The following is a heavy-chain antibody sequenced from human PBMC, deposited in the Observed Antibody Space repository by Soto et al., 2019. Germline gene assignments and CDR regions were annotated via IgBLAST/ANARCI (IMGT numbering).Heavy chain of an antibody. V-gene: IGHV3-48*03. D-gene: IGHD2-8*02. CDR3: VKEYCTGGTCFDAFDL. Sequence: EAELVEPGGGLVQPGGSLTLSCAASGFIFSDYEVDWVRQSPGRGPEWISYISDGGTTIYYAASVKGRFTISRDDHKQSHYLHMNNLRVDDTAIYFCVKEYCTGGTCFDAFDLWGQGTVVTVSS. CDR1: GFIFSDYE. J-gene: IGHJ3*01. CDR2: ISDGGTTI.